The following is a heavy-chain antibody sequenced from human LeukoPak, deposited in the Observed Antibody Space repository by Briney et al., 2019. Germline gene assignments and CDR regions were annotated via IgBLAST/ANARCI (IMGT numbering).Heavy chain of an antibody. Sequence: PGGSLRLSCAASGFTFSSYAMHWVRQAPGKGLEWVAVISYDGSNKYYADSVKGRFTISRDNSKNTLYLQMNSLRAEDTAVYYCARDGGRQDQLLLYNWFDPWGQGTLVTVSS. D-gene: IGHD2-2*01. CDR3: ARDGGRQDQLLLYNWFDP. J-gene: IGHJ5*02. CDR2: ISYDGSNK. CDR1: GFTFSSYA. V-gene: IGHV3-30-3*01.